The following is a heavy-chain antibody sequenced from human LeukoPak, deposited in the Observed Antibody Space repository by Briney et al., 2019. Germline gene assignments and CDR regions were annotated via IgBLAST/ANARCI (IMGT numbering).Heavy chain of an antibody. CDR2: IYYSGST. J-gene: IGHJ4*02. CDR1: GGSIRSGGYY. V-gene: IGHV4-31*03. D-gene: IGHD2-15*01. CDR3: ARATGGQAFCSGGSCYFDY. Sequence: SQTLSLTCIVSGGSIRSGGYYWSWIRQHPGKGLEWIGYIYYSGSTYYNPSLKSRVTISVDTSKNQFSLKLSSVTAADTAVYYCARATGGQAFCSGGSCYFDYWGQGTLVTVSS.